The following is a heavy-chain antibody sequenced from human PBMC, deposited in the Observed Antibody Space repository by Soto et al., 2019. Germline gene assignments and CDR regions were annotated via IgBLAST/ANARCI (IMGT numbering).Heavy chain of an antibody. D-gene: IGHD4-17*01. Sequence: QVQLVQSGAEVKKPGSSVKVSCKASGGTFSSYTISWVRQAPGQWLEWMGRIIPILGIANYAQKFQGRVTITADKSTSTAYMELSSLRSEDTAVYYCARAGHYGDYVDYWGQGTLVTVSS. J-gene: IGHJ4*02. V-gene: IGHV1-69*02. CDR2: IIPILGIA. CDR1: GGTFSSYT. CDR3: ARAGHYGDYVDY.